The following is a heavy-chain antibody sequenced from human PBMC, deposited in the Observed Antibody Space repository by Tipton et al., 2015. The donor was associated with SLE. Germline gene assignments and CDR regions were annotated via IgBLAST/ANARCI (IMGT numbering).Heavy chain of an antibody. CDR2: IYHSGST. J-gene: IGHJ3*02. Sequence: TLSLTCAVYGGSFSGYSWSWIRQPPGKGLEWIGYIYHSGSTYYNPSLKSRVTISVDRSKNQFSLKLSSVTAADTAVYYCAKPRGGYSNAFDIWGQGTMVTVSS. D-gene: IGHD5-18*01. V-gene: IGHV4-30-2*01. CDR1: GGSFSGYS. CDR3: AKPRGGYSNAFDI.